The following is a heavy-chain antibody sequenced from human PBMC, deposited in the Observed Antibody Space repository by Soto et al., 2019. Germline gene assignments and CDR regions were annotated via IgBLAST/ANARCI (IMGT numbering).Heavy chain of an antibody. D-gene: IGHD2-8*01. J-gene: IGHJ4*02. CDR2: IRQDGNER. Sequence: GGSLRLSCAASGFPFSSFWMAWVRQAPGKGLEWVATIRQDGNERYYVGSVKGRFTISRDNAGNSLFLQMGSLRVDDTAVYYCATTNVAHGPGNYWGQGTLVTVSS. V-gene: IGHV3-7*01. CDR3: ATTNVAHGPGNY. CDR1: GFPFSSFW.